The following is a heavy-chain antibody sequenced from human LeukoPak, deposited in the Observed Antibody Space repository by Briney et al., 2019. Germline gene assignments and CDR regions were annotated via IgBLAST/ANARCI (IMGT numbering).Heavy chain of an antibody. V-gene: IGHV1-69*06. CDR1: GGTFSSYA. CDR3: ARSPHILTGEKFEF. J-gene: IGHJ4*02. D-gene: IGHD3-9*01. CDR2: IIPIFGTA. Sequence: SVKVSCKASGGTFSSYAISWVRQAPGQGLEWMGGIIPIFGTANYAQKFQGRVTITADKSTSTAYMELSSLRSEDTAVYYCARSPHILTGEKFEFWGQGTRVTGSS.